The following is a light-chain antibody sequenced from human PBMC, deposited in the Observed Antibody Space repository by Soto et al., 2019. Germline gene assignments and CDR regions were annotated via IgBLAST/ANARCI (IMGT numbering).Light chain of an antibody. Sequence: VLTQYPDTLSLSPGQKVTLSCRASESIRSHNLDWYQQQPGQPPRLLIYDVSTRATGVPDRFSGSGSATDFTLTISRLEPEDSAVYYCQQYGFSPQTFGQGTKVVIK. CDR1: ESIRSHN. J-gene: IGKJ1*01. CDR2: DVS. CDR3: QQYGFSPQT. V-gene: IGKV3-20*01.